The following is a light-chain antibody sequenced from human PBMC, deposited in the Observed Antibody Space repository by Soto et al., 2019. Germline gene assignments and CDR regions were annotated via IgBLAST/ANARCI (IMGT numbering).Light chain of an antibody. CDR3: QQYNSFIWT. CDR1: HSVLYSSNNKNY. V-gene: IGKV4-1*01. J-gene: IGKJ1*01. CDR2: DAS. Sequence: DIMMTQSPDSMAVSRGERATINCKSSHSVLYSSNNKNYLAWYQQKPGKAPKFLIFDASNLESGVPSRFSGSGSGTEFTLTISSLQPEDFATYYCQQYNSFIWTFGQGTKVDI.